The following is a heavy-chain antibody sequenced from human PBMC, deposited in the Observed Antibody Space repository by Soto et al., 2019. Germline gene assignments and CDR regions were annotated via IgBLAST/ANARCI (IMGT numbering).Heavy chain of an antibody. V-gene: IGHV1-18*01. CDR2: ISAYNGHT. CDR1: GYTFTSYG. CDR3: AGHYYPLDY. J-gene: IGHJ4*02. D-gene: IGHD3-22*01. Sequence: QVQLVQSGAEVKKPGASVKVSCKASGYTFTSYGISWVRQAPGQGLGWMGWISAYNGHTNYAQKLEVRVTMTTATSTSTAFLDLRSQRSDDTSLAYCAGHYYPLDYWGQGTLVTVSS.